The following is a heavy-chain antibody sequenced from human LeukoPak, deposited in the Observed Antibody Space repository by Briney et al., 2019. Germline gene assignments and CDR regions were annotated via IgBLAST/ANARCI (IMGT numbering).Heavy chain of an antibody. CDR2: INPSGDNT. CDR1: GYTFTSYY. J-gene: IGHJ4*02. D-gene: IGHD3-22*01. V-gene: IGHV1-46*01. Sequence: ASVKVSCKASGYTFTSYYMHWVRQAPGQGLEWMGIINPSGDNTWYAQKFQGRVTPTRDMATSTDYMEVSSLRSEDTAVYYCAVDSSGYGYWGQGTLVTVSS. CDR3: AVDSSGYGY.